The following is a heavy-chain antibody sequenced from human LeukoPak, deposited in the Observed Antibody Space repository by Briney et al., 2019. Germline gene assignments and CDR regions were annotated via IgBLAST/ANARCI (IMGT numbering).Heavy chain of an antibody. CDR1: GFTIRSFE. D-gene: IGHD2-15*01. CDR3: ARAVSAARVYDY. V-gene: IGHV3-48*03. CDR2: ISGDGTTI. Sequence: PAGSLTLSCAASGFTIRSFEMNWVRQAPGKGLECLSYISGDGTTIQYADSVKGRFTISRDNANNSLYLQMNSLRVEDTAVYYCARAVSAARVYDYWGQGTLVTVSS. J-gene: IGHJ4*02.